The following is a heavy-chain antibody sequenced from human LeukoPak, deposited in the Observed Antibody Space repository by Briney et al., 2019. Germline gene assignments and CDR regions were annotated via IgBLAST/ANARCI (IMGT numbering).Heavy chain of an antibody. CDR1: GGSISSSNW. Sequence: SGTLSLTCAVSGGSISSSNWWSWVRQPPGKGLEWIGEIYHSGSTNYNPSLKSRVTISVDKSKNQFSLKLSSVTAADTAVYYCARDSANSSSWFDYWGQGTLVTVSS. D-gene: IGHD6-13*01. J-gene: IGHJ4*02. V-gene: IGHV4-4*02. CDR2: IYHSGST. CDR3: ARDSANSSSWFDY.